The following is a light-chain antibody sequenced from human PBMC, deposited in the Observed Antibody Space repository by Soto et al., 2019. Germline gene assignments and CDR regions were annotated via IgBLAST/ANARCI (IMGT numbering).Light chain of an antibody. CDR3: ASHAGSSAV. CDR2: DVS. CDR1: SSDVGGYNY. J-gene: IGLJ2*01. Sequence: QSALTQPPSASGSPGQSVTISCTGTSSDVGGYNYVSWYQQHPGKAPKVIIYDVSKRPSGVPDRFSGSKSGNTASLTVSGLQTEDEADYYCASHAGSSAVFGGVTKLTVL. V-gene: IGLV2-8*01.